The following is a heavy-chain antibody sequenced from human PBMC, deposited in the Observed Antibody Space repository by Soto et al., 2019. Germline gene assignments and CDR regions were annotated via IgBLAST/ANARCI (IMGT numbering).Heavy chain of an antibody. D-gene: IGHD3-22*01. Sequence: QVQLVQSGAEVKKPGSSVKGSCKASGGTFSSYAISWVRQAPGQGLEWMGGIIPIFGTANYAQKFQGRVTITADESTSTAYMELSSLRSEDTAVYYCARARTTYYYDSSGPYYFDYWGQGTLVTVSS. CDR2: IIPIFGTA. J-gene: IGHJ4*02. CDR3: ARARTTYYYDSSGPYYFDY. V-gene: IGHV1-69*01. CDR1: GGTFSSYA.